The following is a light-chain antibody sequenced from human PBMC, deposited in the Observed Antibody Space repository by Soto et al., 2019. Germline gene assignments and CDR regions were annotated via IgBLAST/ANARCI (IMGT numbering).Light chain of an antibody. J-gene: IGKJ4*01. CDR1: QSVSDSY. CDR2: GAS. V-gene: IGKV3-20*01. Sequence: EIVLTQSPGTLSLSPGERATLSCRAGQSVSDSYLAWYQQKPGQAPRLLIYGASRRATGIPDRFSGSGSGTDFTLTISRLEPEDFAVYYCQQYDNSPALTFGGGTKVEIK. CDR3: QQYDNSPALT.